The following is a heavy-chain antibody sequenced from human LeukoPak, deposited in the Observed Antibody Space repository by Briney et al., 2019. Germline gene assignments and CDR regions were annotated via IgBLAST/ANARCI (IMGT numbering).Heavy chain of an antibody. V-gene: IGHV3-48*04. J-gene: IGHJ3*02. CDR3: TRSGDGAFDN. CDR1: GFAFDKYA. D-gene: IGHD3-10*01. Sequence: GGSLRLSCAASGFAFDKYAMSWVRQAPGKGLEWVSYINYNGETTHYADSVKGRFTISRDNAKNSLSLQMNSLRAEDTAVYYCTRSGDGAFDNWGPGTMVTVSS. CDR2: INYNGETT.